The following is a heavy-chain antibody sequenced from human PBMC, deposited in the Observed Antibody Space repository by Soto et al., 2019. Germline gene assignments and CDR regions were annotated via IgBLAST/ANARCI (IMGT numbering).Heavy chain of an antibody. J-gene: IGHJ1*01. V-gene: IGHV3-23*01. Sequence: PGGSLRLSCAASGFTFSSYAMSWVRQAPGKGLEWVSAISGSGGSTYYADSVKGRFTISRDNSKNTLYLQMNSLRAEDTAVYYCAKDSTPSGAYTAEYFQHWGQGTLVTVSS. CDR3: AKDSTPSGAYTAEYFQH. CDR1: GFTFSSYA. CDR2: ISGSGGST. D-gene: IGHD3-16*01.